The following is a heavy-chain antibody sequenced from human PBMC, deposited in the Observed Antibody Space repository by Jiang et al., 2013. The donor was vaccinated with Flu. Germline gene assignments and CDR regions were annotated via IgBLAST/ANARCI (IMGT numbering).Heavy chain of an antibody. CDR3: AKSDTSMFGDS. CDR1: GYTFTGYY. D-gene: IGHD3-10*02. J-gene: IGHJ4*02. V-gene: IGHV1-2*02. CDR2: INLNSGDT. Sequence: SGAEVKKPGASVKVSCKASGYTFTGYYMHWVRQAPGQGLEWMGGINLNSGDTNYAQGFRGRVTMTRDTSIGTAYMEMSRLTSDDTAMYYCAKSDTSMFGDSWGQGTLVTVSS.